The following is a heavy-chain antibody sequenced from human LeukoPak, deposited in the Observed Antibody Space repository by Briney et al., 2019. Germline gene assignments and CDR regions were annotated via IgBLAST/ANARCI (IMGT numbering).Heavy chain of an antibody. Sequence: ASVKVSCKTSGYTFTNYDINWVRQAPGQGLEWMGWISVYNGNTNYAQKLQGRVTMTTDTSTNTAYMELRSLRSDDTAVYFCARPRHYGSGSYYNGGYDFDYWGQGTLVTVSS. CDR1: GYTFTNYD. CDR3: ARPRHYGSGSYYNGGYDFDY. CDR2: ISVYNGNT. D-gene: IGHD3-10*01. J-gene: IGHJ4*02. V-gene: IGHV1-18*01.